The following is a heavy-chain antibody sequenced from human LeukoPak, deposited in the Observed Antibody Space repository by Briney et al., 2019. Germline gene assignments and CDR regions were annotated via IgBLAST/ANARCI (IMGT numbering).Heavy chain of an antibody. J-gene: IGHJ3*02. CDR1: GGAISSYY. Sequence: SETLSLTCTVSGGAISSYYWSWIRQPAGKGLEWIGRIYTSGSTNYNPSLKSRVTMSVDTSKNQFSLKLSSVTAADTVVYYCARDPHDYGDYWAFDIWGQGTMVTVSS. CDR3: ARDPHDYGDYWAFDI. D-gene: IGHD4-17*01. CDR2: IYTSGST. V-gene: IGHV4-4*07.